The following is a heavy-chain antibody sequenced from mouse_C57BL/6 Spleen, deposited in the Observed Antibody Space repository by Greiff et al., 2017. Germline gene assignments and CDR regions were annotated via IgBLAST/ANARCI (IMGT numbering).Heavy chain of an antibody. CDR1: GYAFSSYW. CDR2: IYPGDGDT. V-gene: IGHV1-80*01. Sequence: VKLMESGAELVKPGASVKISCKASGYAFSSYWMNWVKQRPGKGLEWIGQIYPGDGDTNYNGKFKGKATLTADKSSSTAYMQLSSLTSEDSAVYFCARNPYYAMDYWGQGTSVTVSS. CDR3: ARNPYYAMDY. J-gene: IGHJ4*01.